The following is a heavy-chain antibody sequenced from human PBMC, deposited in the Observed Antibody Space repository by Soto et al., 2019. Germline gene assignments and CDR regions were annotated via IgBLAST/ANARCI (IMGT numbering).Heavy chain of an antibody. J-gene: IGHJ4*02. D-gene: IGHD3-10*01. CDR3: ARGASTMVRGVIWRPYYYFDY. Sequence: SETLSLTCTVSGFSISSGDYYWSWIRQPPGKGLEWIGYIYYSGSTYYNPSLKSRVTISVDTSKNQFSLKLSSVTAADTAVYYCARGASTMVRGVIWRPYYYFDYWGQGTLVTVSS. CDR1: GFSISSGDYY. CDR2: IYYSGST. V-gene: IGHV4-30-4*01.